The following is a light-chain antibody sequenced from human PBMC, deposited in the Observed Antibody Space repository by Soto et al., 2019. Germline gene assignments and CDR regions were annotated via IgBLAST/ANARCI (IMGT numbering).Light chain of an antibody. J-gene: IGKJ3*01. CDR2: GAS. CDR1: QDIRNF. CDR3: KWYSSVPV. Sequence: DIQMTQSPTSLSASVGDRVTITCRASQDIRNFVAWYQQKPGKAPKLLIYGASTLQSGVPSRYGGSGSGTDITLYNNRRQPAEVGSYSCKWYSSVPVFRSGAKVEIK. V-gene: IGKV1-27*01.